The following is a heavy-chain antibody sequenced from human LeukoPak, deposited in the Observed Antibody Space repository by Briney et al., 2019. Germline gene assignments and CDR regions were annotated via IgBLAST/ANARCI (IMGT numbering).Heavy chain of an antibody. Sequence: SETLSLTCTVSGGSISTYYWSWIRQPPGKGLEWIGYIYYSGSTNYNPSLKSRVTISVDTSNNQFSLRLSSVTAADTAVYYCARHETSSSWTSSFDYWGQGTLVTVSS. CDR1: GGSISTYY. CDR2: IYYSGST. V-gene: IGHV4-59*08. J-gene: IGHJ4*02. D-gene: IGHD6-13*01. CDR3: ARHETSSSWTSSFDY.